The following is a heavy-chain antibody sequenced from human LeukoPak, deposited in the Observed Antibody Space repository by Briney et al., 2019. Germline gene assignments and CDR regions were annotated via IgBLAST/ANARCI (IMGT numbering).Heavy chain of an antibody. CDR1: GFTFSSFA. V-gene: IGHV3-30-3*01. D-gene: IGHD1-26*01. J-gene: IGHJ4*02. CDR3: ARDLSGYIVGATTNLDY. Sequence: PGGSLRLSCAASGFTFSSFAMHWVRQAPGKGLELVAVISFGGSNKYYADSVKGRFTISRDNSKNTLYLQMNSLRAEDTAVYYCARDLSGYIVGATTNLDYWGQGTLVTVSS. CDR2: ISFGGSNK.